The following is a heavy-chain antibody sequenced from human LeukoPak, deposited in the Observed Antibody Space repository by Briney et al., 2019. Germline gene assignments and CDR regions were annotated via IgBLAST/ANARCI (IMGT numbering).Heavy chain of an antibody. J-gene: IGHJ3*02. D-gene: IGHD5-12*01. V-gene: IGHV3-9*01. CDR1: GFTFDDYA. CDR3: AKGQDIVATTVRGAFDI. CDR2: ISWNSGSI. Sequence: GRSLRLSCAASGFTFDDYAMHWVRQAPGKGLEWVSGISWNSGSIGYADSVKGRFTISRDNAKNSLYLQMNSLRAEDTALYYCAKGQDIVATTVRGAFDIWGQGTMVTVSS.